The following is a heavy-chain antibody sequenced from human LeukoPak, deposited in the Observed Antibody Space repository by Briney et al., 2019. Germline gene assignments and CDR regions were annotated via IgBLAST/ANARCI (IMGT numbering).Heavy chain of an antibody. CDR1: GFRVSDYY. CDR3: ARDRAANQDWVEFDP. CDR2: IRDSGEA. D-gene: IGHD3/OR15-3a*01. Sequence: GSLRLSCAVSGFRVSDYYKSWVRQAPGKGLEWVGLIRDSGEAFYADFARGRFAISRDESENTLYLQMNSLRVEDTAVYFCARDRAANQDWVEFDPWGQGTPVIVSS. V-gene: IGHV3-66*03. J-gene: IGHJ5*02.